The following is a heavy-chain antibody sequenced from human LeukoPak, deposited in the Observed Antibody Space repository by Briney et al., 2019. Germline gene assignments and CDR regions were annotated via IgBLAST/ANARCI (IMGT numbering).Heavy chain of an antibody. D-gene: IGHD6-13*01. CDR2: VYYSGST. V-gene: IGHV4-39*01. Sequence: SETLSLTCTVSGDSISSSTYQWGWIRQPPGKGLEWIGTVYYSGSTYYNPSLKSRVTISLDTSKNQFSLKLSSVTAADTAVYYCARVAAGIGFFQHWGQGTLVTVSS. CDR1: GDSISSSTYQ. J-gene: IGHJ1*01. CDR3: ARVAAGIGFFQH.